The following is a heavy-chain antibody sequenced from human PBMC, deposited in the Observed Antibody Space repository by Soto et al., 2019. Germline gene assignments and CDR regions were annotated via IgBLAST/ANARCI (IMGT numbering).Heavy chain of an antibody. V-gene: IGHV1-18*04. CDR2: ISAYNGNT. Sequence: GASVKVSCKASGYTFTSYGISWVRQAPGQGLEWMGWISAYNGNTNYAQKLQGRVTMTTDTSTSTAYMELRSLRSDDTAVYYCARAGYCSSTSCSTGFDYWGQGTLVTVSS. D-gene: IGHD2-2*01. CDR1: GYTFTSYG. CDR3: ARAGYCSSTSCSTGFDY. J-gene: IGHJ4*02.